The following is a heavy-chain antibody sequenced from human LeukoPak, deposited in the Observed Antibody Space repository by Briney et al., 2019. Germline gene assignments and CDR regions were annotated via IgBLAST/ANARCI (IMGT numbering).Heavy chain of an antibody. J-gene: IGHJ4*02. Sequence: ASVKVSCKASGYTFTGYYIHWVRQAPGQGLEWMGWINPNGGDTNYAQKFQGRVTMTRDTSISTAYMALSRLKYDDTAVYYCAREYYYASGNYYNRIDYWGQGTLATVSS. CDR3: AREYYYASGNYYNRIDY. CDR1: GYTFTGYY. D-gene: IGHD3-10*01. V-gene: IGHV1-2*02. CDR2: INPNGGDT.